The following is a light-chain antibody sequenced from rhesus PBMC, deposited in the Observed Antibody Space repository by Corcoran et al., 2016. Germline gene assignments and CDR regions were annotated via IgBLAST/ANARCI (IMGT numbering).Light chain of an antibody. Sequence: QAAPTQSPSVSGSPGPSVTISCTGTSSDIGGYNRVSWHQQHPGEAPKLIIYEVSKRPSGVSDRFSGSKSGNTASLTISGLQAGDEADYFCTSYASSITYIFGAGTRLTVL. V-gene: IGLV2-13*03. CDR2: EVS. CDR3: TSYASSITYI. J-gene: IGLJ1*01. CDR1: SSDIGGYNR.